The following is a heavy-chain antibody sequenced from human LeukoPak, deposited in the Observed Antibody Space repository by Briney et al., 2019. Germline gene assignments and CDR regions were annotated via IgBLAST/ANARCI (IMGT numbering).Heavy chain of an antibody. V-gene: IGHV3-21*01. D-gene: IGHD2-2*01. Sequence: GGSLRLSCAASGFTFSSYSMNWVRQAPGKGLEWVSSISSSSSYIYYADSVKGRFTISRDNAKNSLYLQMNSLRAEDTAVYYCARGGLGYCSSTSCFQFYYFDYWGQGTLVTVSS. J-gene: IGHJ4*02. CDR3: ARGGLGYCSSTSCFQFYYFDY. CDR2: ISSSSSYI. CDR1: GFTFSSYS.